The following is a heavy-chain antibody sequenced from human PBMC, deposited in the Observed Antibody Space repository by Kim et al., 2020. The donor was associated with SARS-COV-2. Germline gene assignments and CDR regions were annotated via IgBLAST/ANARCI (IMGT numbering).Heavy chain of an antibody. V-gene: IGHV3-33*01. CDR2: IWYDGSNK. Sequence: GGSLRLSCAASGFTFSSYGMHWVRQAPGKGLEWVAVIWYDGSNKYYADSVKGRFTISRDNSKNTLYLQMNSLRAEDTAVYYCARIKRFGGSGSYYYYYYYGMDVWGQGTTVTVSS. J-gene: IGHJ6*02. D-gene: IGHD3-10*01. CDR3: ARIKRFGGSGSYYYYYYYGMDV. CDR1: GFTFSSYG.